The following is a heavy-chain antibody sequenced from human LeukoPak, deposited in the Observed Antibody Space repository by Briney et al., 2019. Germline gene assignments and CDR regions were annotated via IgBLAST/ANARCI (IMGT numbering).Heavy chain of an antibody. V-gene: IGHV3-7*01. CDR1: GITLRQDW. CDR2: KKEGGGEKEDGSEK. Sequence: GGSLRLFWSGSGITLRQDWVGLVRQGSREGLELVANKKEGGGEKEDGSEKNYVDSVKGRFTISRDNAKNSLYLQMNSLRAEDTAVYYCARSGRGVDSFYFYMDVWGKGTTVTVSS. J-gene: IGHJ6*03. CDR3: ARSGRGVDSFYFYMDV. D-gene: IGHD3-10*01.